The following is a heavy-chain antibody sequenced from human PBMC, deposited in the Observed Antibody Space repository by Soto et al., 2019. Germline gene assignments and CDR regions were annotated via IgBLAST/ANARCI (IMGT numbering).Heavy chain of an antibody. CDR3: ARMKNPRVFWFDP. J-gene: IGHJ5*02. CDR2: IYYSGST. CDR1: GGSISSGGYY. Sequence: QVQLQESGPGPVKPSQTLSLTCTVSGGSISSGGYYWSWIRQHPGKGLEWIGYIYYSGSTYYNPSLKSRVTISVDTSKNQFSLKLSSVTAADTAVYYCARMKNPRVFWFDPWGQGTLVTVSS. V-gene: IGHV4-31*03.